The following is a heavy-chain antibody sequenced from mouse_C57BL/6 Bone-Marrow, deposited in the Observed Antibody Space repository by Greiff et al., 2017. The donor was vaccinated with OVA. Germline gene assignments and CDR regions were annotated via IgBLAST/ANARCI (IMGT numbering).Heavy chain of an antibody. CDR3: ASYDGYPMDY. J-gene: IGHJ4*01. Sequence: EVKLVESGGGLVQPGGSLKLSCAASGFTFSDYYMYWVRQTPEKRLEWVAYISNGGGSTYYPDTVKGRFTISRDNAKNTLYLQMSRLKSEDTAMYYCASYDGYPMDYWVKEPQSPSPQ. D-gene: IGHD2-3*01. CDR1: GFTFSDYY. V-gene: IGHV5-12*01. CDR2: ISNGGGST.